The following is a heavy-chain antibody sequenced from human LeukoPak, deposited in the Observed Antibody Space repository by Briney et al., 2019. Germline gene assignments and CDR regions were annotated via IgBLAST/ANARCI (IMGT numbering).Heavy chain of an antibody. CDR1: GFTFSGYW. CDR3: ARSANYFDTSGQDY. CDR2: TNRDDSDT. D-gene: IGHD3-22*01. J-gene: IGHJ4*02. V-gene: IGHV3-74*01. Sequence: PGGSLRLSCAASGFTFSGYWMHWVRQAPGKGLVWVSRTNRDDSDTSYADSVKGRFTISRDKAESTLYLQMNSLRVEDTAVYYCARSANYFDTSGQDYWGQGNLVTVSS.